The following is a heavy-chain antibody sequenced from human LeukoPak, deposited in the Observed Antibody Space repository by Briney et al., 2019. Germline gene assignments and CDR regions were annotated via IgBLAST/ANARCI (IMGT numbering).Heavy chain of an antibody. J-gene: IGHJ3*02. Sequence: SETLSLTCTVSGGSISSYYWSWIRQPPGKGLEGIGYIYYSGSTNYNPSLKSRVTISVDTSKNQFSLKLSSVTTADTAVYYCAREGSGRYSPLDAFDIWGQGTMVTVSS. CDR3: AREGSGRYSPLDAFDI. CDR1: GGSISSYY. CDR2: IYYSGST. V-gene: IGHV4-59*01. D-gene: IGHD3-10*01.